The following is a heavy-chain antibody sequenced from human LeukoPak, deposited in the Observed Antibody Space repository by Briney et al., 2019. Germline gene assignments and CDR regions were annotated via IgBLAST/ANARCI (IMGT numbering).Heavy chain of an antibody. V-gene: IGHV3-21*01. CDR3: AGDFPLTGDYYFGAFDI. CDR1: GFTFSSYS. D-gene: IGHD4-17*01. CDR2: ISSSSSYI. J-gene: IGHJ3*02. Sequence: PGGSLRLSCAASGFTFSSYSMNWVRQAPGKGLEWVSSISSSSSYIYYADSVKGRFTISRDNAKNSLYLQMNSLRAEDTAVYYCAGDFPLTGDYYFGAFDIWGQGTMVTVSS.